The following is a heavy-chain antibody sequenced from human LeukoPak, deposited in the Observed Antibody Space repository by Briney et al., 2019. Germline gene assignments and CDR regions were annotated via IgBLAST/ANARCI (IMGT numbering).Heavy chain of an antibody. D-gene: IGHD4-17*01. CDR2: ISDTGST. CDR1: GFTFSSYG. Sequence: GSLRLSCAASGFTFSSYGMSWIRQPPGKGLEWIAYISDTGSTNYNPSLQSRVTMSLDMSKNQLSPKLSSVTAADTAVYFCARAVTNTSPLGYWGQGALVTVSS. V-gene: IGHV4-59*01. J-gene: IGHJ4*02. CDR3: ARAVTNTSPLGY.